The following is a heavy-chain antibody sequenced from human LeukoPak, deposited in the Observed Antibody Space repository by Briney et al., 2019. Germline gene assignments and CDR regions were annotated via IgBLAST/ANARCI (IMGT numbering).Heavy chain of an antibody. CDR1: GFTFSSYW. V-gene: IGHV3-74*01. CDR3: ARGPYVLRFLEWFYYFDY. CDR2: INTDGSDT. Sequence: GGSLRLSCAASGFTFSSYWMHWVRQAPGKGLVWVSRINTDGSDTTYADSVKGRFTISRDNAKNSLYLQMNSLRAEDTALYYCARGPYVLRFLEWFYYFDYWGQGTLVTVSS. J-gene: IGHJ4*02. D-gene: IGHD3-3*01.